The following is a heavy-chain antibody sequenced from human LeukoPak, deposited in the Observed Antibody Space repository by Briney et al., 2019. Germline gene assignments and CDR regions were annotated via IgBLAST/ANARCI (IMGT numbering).Heavy chain of an antibody. J-gene: IGHJ4*02. Sequence: PSETLSLTCTVSGGSISSYYWSWIRQPPGKGLEYIGYTHYSGATNYNPSLKSRVTISLGTSKNQFSLKLSSVTAADTAVYYCAGTYYYDSSGYYHYSLWGQGTLVTVSS. CDR2: THYSGAT. D-gene: IGHD3-22*01. V-gene: IGHV4-59*01. CDR1: GGSISSYY. CDR3: AGTYYYDSSGYYHYSL.